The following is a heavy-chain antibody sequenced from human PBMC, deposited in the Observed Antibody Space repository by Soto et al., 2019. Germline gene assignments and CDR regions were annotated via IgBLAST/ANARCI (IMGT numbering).Heavy chain of an antibody. J-gene: IGHJ4*02. CDR2: ISYDGSNK. CDR3: AREFSSLRAPAN. CDR1: GFTFSSYA. V-gene: IGHV3-30-3*01. D-gene: IGHD2-2*01. Sequence: HPGGSLRLSCAASGFTFSSYAMHWVRQAPGKGLEWVAVISYDGSNKYYADSVKGRFTISRDNSKNTLYLQMNSLRAGDTAVYYCAREFSSLRAPANWGQGTLVTVSS.